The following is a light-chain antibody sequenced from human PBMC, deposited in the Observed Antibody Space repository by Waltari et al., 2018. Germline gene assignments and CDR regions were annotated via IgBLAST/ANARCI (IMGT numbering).Light chain of an antibody. J-gene: IGKJ4*01. CDR2: GAS. V-gene: IGKV3-15*01. CDR3: QQYNSWPLT. Sequence: EIMMTQSPVTLSVSPGERATLSCRASQSINNNLAWYPQNPGQAPRLLIYGASTRATGIPARFSGIGSGTEFTLTISSLQSEDFAVYYCQQYNSWPLTFGGGTKVEIK. CDR1: QSINNN.